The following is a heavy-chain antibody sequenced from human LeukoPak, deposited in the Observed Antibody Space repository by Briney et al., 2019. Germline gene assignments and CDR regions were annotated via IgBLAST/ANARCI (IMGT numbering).Heavy chain of an antibody. J-gene: IGHJ4*02. CDR1: GASISSYY. CDR3: ARDRAYPEGALDY. D-gene: IGHD3-10*01. CDR2: IYTSGST. Sequence: SETLSLTCTVSGASISSYYWSWIRQPAGKGLEWIGRIYTSGSTNYNPYLMSRVTISVDTSKNQFSLNLSSVTAADTAVYDCARDRAYPEGALDYWGQGTLVTVSS. V-gene: IGHV4-4*07.